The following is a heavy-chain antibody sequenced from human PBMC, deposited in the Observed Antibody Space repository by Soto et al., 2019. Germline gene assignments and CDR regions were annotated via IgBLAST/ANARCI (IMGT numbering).Heavy chain of an antibody. J-gene: IGHJ4*02. Sequence: GVLRLSCEASGFIFSMYWMHRVRQVPGKRPVWLARINEDGSTTTYADYVTGRFTISRDNDKNTLYLQLDSLRVEDSALYYCTRGPRPSSSGTGAYWGQGSLVTVSS. D-gene: IGHD1-26*01. CDR1: GFIFSMYW. V-gene: IGHV3-74*03. CDR2: INEDGSTT. CDR3: TRGPRPSSSGTGAY.